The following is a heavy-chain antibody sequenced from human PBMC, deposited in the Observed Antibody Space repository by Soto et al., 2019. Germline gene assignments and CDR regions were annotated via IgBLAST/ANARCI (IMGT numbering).Heavy chain of an antibody. CDR2: IYYNGNT. D-gene: IGHD4-17*01. Sequence: PSETLSLTCTLSGVSITSGAYYWTWVRQHPGKGLEWIGYIYYNGNTYFSPSLKSRLTISIDTSKNQFSMKLSSVTAADTAMYYCARDRLRAVYAFDFWGQGTMVTV. V-gene: IGHV4-31*03. CDR3: ARDRLRAVYAFDF. J-gene: IGHJ3*01. CDR1: GVSITSGAYY.